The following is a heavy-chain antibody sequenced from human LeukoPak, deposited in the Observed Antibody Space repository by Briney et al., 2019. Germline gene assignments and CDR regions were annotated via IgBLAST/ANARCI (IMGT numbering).Heavy chain of an antibody. CDR3: ARVSAYYDFWSAYLDY. D-gene: IGHD3-3*01. CDR2: ISYDGNSK. Sequence: GRSLRLSCAASGFTFSNYAMHWVRQAPGRGLEWVAVISYDGNSKYYEDSAKGRFTISRDNSKNTLYLQMNSLRAEDTAVYYCARVSAYYDFWSAYLDYWGQGTLVTASS. CDR1: GFTFSNYA. V-gene: IGHV3-30*04. J-gene: IGHJ4*02.